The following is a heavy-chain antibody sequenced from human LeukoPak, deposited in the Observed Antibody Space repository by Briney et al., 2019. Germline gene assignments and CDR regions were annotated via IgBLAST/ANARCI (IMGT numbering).Heavy chain of an antibody. CDR2: ITTGGDTT. Sequence: SGGSLRLSCAVSGITFSRLPMTWVRQAPGKGLQWVSAITTGGDTTFYADSVKGRFTISRDNSKNTLYLQMNSLTAEDAAVYYCAKDLQVLRFLEWFPDYWGQGTLVTVSS. J-gene: IGHJ4*02. V-gene: IGHV3-23*01. CDR3: AKDLQVLRFLEWFPDY. CDR1: GITFSRLP. D-gene: IGHD3-3*01.